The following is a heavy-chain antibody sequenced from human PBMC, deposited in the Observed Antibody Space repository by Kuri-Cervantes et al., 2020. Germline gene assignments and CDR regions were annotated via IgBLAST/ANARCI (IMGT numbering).Heavy chain of an antibody. J-gene: IGHJ4*02. D-gene: IGHD2-2*01. CDR2: IYYSGST. CDR3: AREVFVVVPAVRVVFDY. V-gene: IGHV4-39*01. CDR1: GGSISSSSYY. Sequence: SETLSLTCTVSGGSISSSSYYWGWIRQPPGKGLEWIGSIYYSGSTYYNPSLRSRVTISVDTSKNQFSLKLSSVTAADTAVYYCAREVFVVVPAVRVVFDYWGQGTLVTVSS.